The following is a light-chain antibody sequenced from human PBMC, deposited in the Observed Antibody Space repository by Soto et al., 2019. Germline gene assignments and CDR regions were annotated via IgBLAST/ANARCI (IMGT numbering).Light chain of an antibody. CDR3: SSYTSSSTLHV. CDR1: SSDVGGYNY. CDR2: DVS. J-gene: IGLJ1*01. Sequence: QSVLTQPASVSGSPGQSITISCTGTSSDVGGYNYVSWYQQHPGKAPKLMIYDVSNRPSGVSNRFSGSKSGNTASLTISGLQAEDDANYYCSSYTSSSTLHVFRTGSKVTV. V-gene: IGLV2-14*01.